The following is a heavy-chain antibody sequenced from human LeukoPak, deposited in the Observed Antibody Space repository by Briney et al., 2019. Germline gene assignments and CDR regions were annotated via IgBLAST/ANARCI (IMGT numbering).Heavy chain of an antibody. J-gene: IGHJ3*02. CDR3: AAPSSVHKRAFDI. D-gene: IGHD3-22*01. CDR1: GGSFSGYY. Sequence: SETLSLTCAVYGGSFSGYYWSWIRQPPGKGLEWIGEINHSGSTNYNPSLKSRVTISVDTSKNQLSLKLSSVTAADTAVYYCAAPSSVHKRAFDIWGQGTMVTVSS. CDR2: INHSGST. V-gene: IGHV4-34*01.